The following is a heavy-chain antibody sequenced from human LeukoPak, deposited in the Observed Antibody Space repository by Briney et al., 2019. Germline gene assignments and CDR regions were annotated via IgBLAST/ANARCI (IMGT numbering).Heavy chain of an antibody. CDR2: IKSEAYGATA. D-gene: IGHD3-10*01. V-gene: IGHV3-49*04. J-gene: IGHJ4*02. Sequence: GRSLRLSCKASGFSFSDYALGWVRQAPGKGLEWVGYIKSEAYGATAEYAASVKGRFTISRDDSKSIVYLQLDSLNTEDTAVYYCSREDYYYGSLTHRASDYWGQGTLVTVSS. CDR3: SREDYYYGSLTHRASDY. CDR1: GFSFSDYA.